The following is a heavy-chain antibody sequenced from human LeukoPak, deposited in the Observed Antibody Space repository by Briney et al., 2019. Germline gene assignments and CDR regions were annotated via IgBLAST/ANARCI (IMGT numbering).Heavy chain of an antibody. CDR3: ARDRYCSGGSCPTYAFDI. Sequence: GGSLRLSCAASGFTFSSYSMNWVRQAPGKGLEWVSSISASSSYIYYADSVKGRFTISRDNAKNSLYLQMNSLRAEDTAVYYCARDRYCSGGSCPTYAFDIWGQGTMDTVSS. D-gene: IGHD2-15*01. V-gene: IGHV3-21*01. CDR1: GFTFSSYS. CDR2: ISASSSYI. J-gene: IGHJ3*02.